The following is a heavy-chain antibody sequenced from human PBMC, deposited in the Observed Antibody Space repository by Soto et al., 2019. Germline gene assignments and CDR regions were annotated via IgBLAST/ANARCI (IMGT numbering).Heavy chain of an antibody. V-gene: IGHV1-69*02. CDR3: AIGRDGYNRNSY. J-gene: IGHJ4*02. Sequence: AAVKVSCKASEGTFSSYTISSVRQAPGQGLEWMGRIIPILGIANYAQKFQGRVTITADKSTSTAYMELSSLSSEDTAVYYCAIGRDGYNRNSYWGQGTLVTVSS. D-gene: IGHD5-12*01. CDR1: EGTFSSYT. CDR2: IIPILGIA.